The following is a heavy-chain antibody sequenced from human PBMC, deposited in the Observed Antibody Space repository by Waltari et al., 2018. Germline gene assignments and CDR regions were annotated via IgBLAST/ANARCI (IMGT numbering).Heavy chain of an antibody. CDR1: GGSISSHY. CDR3: ASGRGEGGWQQLSRGAFDI. J-gene: IGHJ3*02. V-gene: IGHV4-59*11. Sequence: QVQLQESGPGLVKPSETLSLTCTVSGGSISSHYWSWIRQTPGKGLAWIGYIYYSGSTNYNPSLKSRVTISVDTSKNQFSLKLSSVTAADTAVYYCASGRGEGGWQQLSRGAFDIWGQGTMVTVSS. CDR2: IYYSGST. D-gene: IGHD6-13*01.